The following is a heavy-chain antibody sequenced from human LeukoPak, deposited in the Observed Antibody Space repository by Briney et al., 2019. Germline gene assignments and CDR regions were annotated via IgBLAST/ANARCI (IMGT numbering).Heavy chain of an antibody. CDR3: ARSGPLLFDY. Sequence: ASVKVSCKASGFTFTSHGFTWLRQAPGQGLEWMGWISAYNGDTHSAERFQGRVTLTTDTSTSTAYMELRSLRSDDTAVYYCARSGPLLFDYWGQGTLVTVSS. CDR1: GFTFTSHG. CDR2: ISAYNGDT. J-gene: IGHJ4*02. D-gene: IGHD2-15*01. V-gene: IGHV1-18*01.